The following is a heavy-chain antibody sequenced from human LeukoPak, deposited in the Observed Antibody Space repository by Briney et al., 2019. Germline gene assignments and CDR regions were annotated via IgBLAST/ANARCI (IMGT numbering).Heavy chain of an antibody. CDR1: GGSISSGDYY. V-gene: IGHV4-30-4*01. CDR2: IYYSGST. Sequence: PSQTLSLTCAVSGGSISSGDYYWSWIRQPPGKGLEWIGYIYYSGSTYYNPSLKSRVTISVDTSKNQFSLKLSSVTAADTAVYYCAREGGRRYLTNWFDPWGQGTLVTVSS. J-gene: IGHJ5*01. CDR3: AREGGRRYLTNWFDP. D-gene: IGHD3-9*01.